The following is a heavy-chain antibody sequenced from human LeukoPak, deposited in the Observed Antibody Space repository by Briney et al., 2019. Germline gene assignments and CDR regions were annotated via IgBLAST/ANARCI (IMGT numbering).Heavy chain of an antibody. V-gene: IGHV4-34*01. Sequence: SETLSLTCAAYGGSFSGYYWSWIRQPPGKGLEWIGEINHSGSTNYNPAPKSRVTISVKTSKNNFSLKLITMTAADTAADYCARLPYGSGVRDGPPNWFDPWGQGTLVTVSS. CDR3: ARLPYGSGVRDGPPNWFDP. J-gene: IGHJ5*02. CDR1: GGSFSGYY. D-gene: IGHD3-10*01. CDR2: INHSGST.